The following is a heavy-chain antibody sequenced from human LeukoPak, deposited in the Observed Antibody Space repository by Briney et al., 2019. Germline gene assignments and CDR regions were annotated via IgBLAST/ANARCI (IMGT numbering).Heavy chain of an antibody. Sequence: GGSLRLSCAASGFTFDDYGMSWFRQAPAKGLEWVSGINWNGGSTGYADSVKGRFTISRDNAKNSLYLQMNSLRAEDTALYYCARYFGWELQGNFDYWGQGTLVTVSS. CDR3: ARYFGWELQGNFDY. CDR2: INWNGGST. CDR1: GFTFDDYG. J-gene: IGHJ4*02. V-gene: IGHV3-20*04. D-gene: IGHD1-26*01.